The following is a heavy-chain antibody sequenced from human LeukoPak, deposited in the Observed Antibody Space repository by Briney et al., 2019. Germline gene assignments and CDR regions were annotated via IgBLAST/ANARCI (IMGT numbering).Heavy chain of an antibody. J-gene: IGHJ4*02. CDR1: GFTFSSYA. V-gene: IGHV3-23*01. CDR3: AGGLLGCSGGSCYPTDY. Sequence: GGSLRLSCAASGFTFSSYAMSWVRQAPGKGLEWVSAVSGSGGSTYYADSVKGRFTISRDNSQNTLYLQMDSLRAEDTAVYYCAGGLLGCSGGSCYPTDYWGQGTLVIVSS. CDR2: VSGSGGST. D-gene: IGHD2-15*01.